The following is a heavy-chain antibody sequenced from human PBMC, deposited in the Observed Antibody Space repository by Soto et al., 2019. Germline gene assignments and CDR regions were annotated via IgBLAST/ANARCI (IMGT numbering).Heavy chain of an antibody. CDR1: GFTISSRDNHA. V-gene: IGHV3-23*01. J-gene: IGHJ4*02. D-gene: IGHD2-2*03. Sequence: LLESGGGLARPGGSLRLSCAASGFTISSRDNHAMSWVRQAPGKGPEWISTISSDGSNRHYADSVLGRFTISRDSSRNTVNLLMNRLRVEDTARYFCVSWMSVHFDYWGPGTLVTVSS. CDR3: VSWMSVHFDY. CDR2: ISSDGSNR.